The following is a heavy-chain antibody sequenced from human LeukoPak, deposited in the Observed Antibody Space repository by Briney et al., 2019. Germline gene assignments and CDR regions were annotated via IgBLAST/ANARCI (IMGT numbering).Heavy chain of an antibody. CDR3: AKDPPGDYYDSSGLGMDV. D-gene: IGHD3-22*01. J-gene: IGHJ6*02. CDR1: GFTFSSYA. Sequence: GESLRLSCAASGFTFSSYAMSWVRQAPGKGLEWVSAISGSGGSTYYADSVKGRFTISRDNSKNTLYLQMNSLRAEDTAVYYCAKDPPGDYYDSSGLGMDVWGQGTTVTVSS. CDR2: ISGSGGST. V-gene: IGHV3-23*01.